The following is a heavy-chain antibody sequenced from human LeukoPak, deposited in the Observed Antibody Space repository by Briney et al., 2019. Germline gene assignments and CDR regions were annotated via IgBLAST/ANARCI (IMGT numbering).Heavy chain of an antibody. V-gene: IGHV3-23*01. CDR1: GFTFSSYE. J-gene: IGHJ4*02. D-gene: IGHD2-21*01. Sequence: GGSLRLSCAASGFTFSSYEMNWVRQAPGKGLEWVSAIGGTGGNIFYTDSVKGRFTISRDNSKSTLYLHMNSLRAEDTAIYYCVRDNYSYRLDVWGQGTLVTVSS. CDR2: IGGTGGNI. CDR3: VRDNYSYRLDV.